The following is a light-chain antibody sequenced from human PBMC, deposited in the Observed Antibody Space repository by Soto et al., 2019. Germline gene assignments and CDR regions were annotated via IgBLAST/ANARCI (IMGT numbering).Light chain of an antibody. J-gene: IGKJ1*01. V-gene: IGKV3-20*01. Sequence: DIVLTQSPGTLSLSPGERATLSCRASQSVNSAYLAWYQQRPGQAPRLLINGASSRATGIPDRFSGSGSGTDFTLTISRLEPEDFGVYHCQQYGDSLWTFGQGTKVEIK. CDR1: QSVNSAY. CDR2: GAS. CDR3: QQYGDSLWT.